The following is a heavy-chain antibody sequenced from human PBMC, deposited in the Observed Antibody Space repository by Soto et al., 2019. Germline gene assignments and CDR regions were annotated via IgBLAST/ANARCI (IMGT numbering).Heavy chain of an antibody. CDR2: IHGGGGAT. D-gene: IGHD1-1*01. J-gene: IGHJ2*01. CDR1: GFTFSAYA. Sequence: EVQLLESGGGLVQPGGSLRLSCAASGFTFSAYAMGWVRHATGKGMEWVSTIHGGGGATHYAASVKGRFTITRDDSKNALYAQMNSLRAEDTAVYYCAKFEGHPLEYWYHDFWGRGTRVPVSS. CDR3: AKFEGHPLEYWYHDF. V-gene: IGHV3-23*01.